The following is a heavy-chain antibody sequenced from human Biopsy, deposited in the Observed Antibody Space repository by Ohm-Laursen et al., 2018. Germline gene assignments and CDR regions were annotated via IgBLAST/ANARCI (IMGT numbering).Heavy chain of an antibody. CDR1: GFSVSSYD. Sequence: SLRLPCAAPGFSVSSYDMNWVRQAPGKGLEWISYISETSSHIYDAGSVRGRFTVARDIAKNSLYLQLNSLRVEDTAVYYCARDSSRRAREGGMDVWGQGTTVTVSS. V-gene: IGHV3-21*01. CDR2: ISETSSHI. CDR3: ARDSSRRAREGGMDV. J-gene: IGHJ6*02. D-gene: IGHD6-6*01.